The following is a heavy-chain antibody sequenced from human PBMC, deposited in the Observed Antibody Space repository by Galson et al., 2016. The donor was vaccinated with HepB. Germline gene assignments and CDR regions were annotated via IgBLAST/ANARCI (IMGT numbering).Heavy chain of an antibody. CDR1: GYNFRDYA. D-gene: IGHD6-19*01. CDR2: INPYNGKT. J-gene: IGHJ5*02. V-gene: IGHV1-18*01. Sequence: SVKVSCKASGYNFRDYAINWVRQAPGQGLELMGWINPYNGKTEYAQTFQGRFTMATDTSTSTAYMELRSLRTDDTALYFCARDPYAIQPAGTWFAPWGQGTLVTVSS. CDR3: ARDPYAIQPAGTWFAP.